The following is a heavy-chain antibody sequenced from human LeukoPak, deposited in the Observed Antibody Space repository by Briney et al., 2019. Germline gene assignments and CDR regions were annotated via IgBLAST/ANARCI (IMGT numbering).Heavy chain of an antibody. CDR1: GYTFISYG. V-gene: IGHV1-69*13. D-gene: IGHD6-13*01. J-gene: IGHJ4*02. CDR3: ASSGAAAPTVFDY. Sequence: ASVKVSCKASGYTFISYGISWVRQAPGQGLEWMGGIIPVFGTANYAQKFQGRATITADESTSTAYMELSSLRSEDTAVYYCASSGAAAPTVFDYWGQGTLVTVSS. CDR2: IIPVFGTA.